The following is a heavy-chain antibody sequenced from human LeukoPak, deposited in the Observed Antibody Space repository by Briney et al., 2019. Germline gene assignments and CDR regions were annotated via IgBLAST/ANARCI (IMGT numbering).Heavy chain of an antibody. CDR1: GFTVSSNY. CDR3: ARDGYSYGPPLL. V-gene: IGHV3-53*01. CDR2: IYSGGST. D-gene: IGHD5-18*01. J-gene: IGHJ4*02. Sequence: GGSLRLSSAASGFTVSSNYMSWVRQAPGKGLEWVSVIYSGGSTYYADSVKGRFTISRDNSKNTLYLQMNSLRAEDTAVYYCARDGYSYGPPLLGGQGTLVTVSS.